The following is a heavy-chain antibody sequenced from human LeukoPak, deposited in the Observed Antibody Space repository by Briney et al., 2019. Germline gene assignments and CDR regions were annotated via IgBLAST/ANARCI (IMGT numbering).Heavy chain of an antibody. Sequence: SETLSLTCTVSGGSINSYYWSWIRQPPGKGLEWIGYIYYSGSTNYNPSLKSRVTISVDASKNQFSLKLSSVTAADTAVYYCARHAAGGSYPDYWGQGTLVTVSS. J-gene: IGHJ4*02. D-gene: IGHD1-26*01. CDR3: ARHAAGGSYPDY. V-gene: IGHV4-59*08. CDR1: GGSINSYY. CDR2: IYYSGST.